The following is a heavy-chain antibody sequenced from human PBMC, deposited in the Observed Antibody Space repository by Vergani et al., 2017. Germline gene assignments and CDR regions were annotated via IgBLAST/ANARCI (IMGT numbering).Heavy chain of an antibody. Sequence: QLQLQESGSGLVKPSQTLSLTCAVSGGSISSGGYSWSWIRQPPGKGLEWIGYIYHSGSTYYKPSLKSRVTISVDRSKNQFSLNLSSVTAADTAVYYCSRVKGIAAAGSVYYYYYMDVWGKGTTVTVS. CDR2: IYHSGST. V-gene: IGHV4-30-2*01. CDR1: GGSISSGGYS. D-gene: IGHD6-13*01. CDR3: SRVKGIAAAGSVYYYYYMDV. J-gene: IGHJ6*03.